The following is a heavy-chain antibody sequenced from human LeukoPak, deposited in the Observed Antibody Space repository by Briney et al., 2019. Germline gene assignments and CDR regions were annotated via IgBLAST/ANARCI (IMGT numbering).Heavy chain of an antibody. CDR1: GGPISSYY. Sequence: PSETLSLTCTVSGGPISSYYWSWIRQPPGKGLEWIGYIYYSGSTNYNPSLKSRVTISVDTSKNQFSLKLSSVTAADTAVYYCARTARSLGYYYGMDVWGQGTTVTVSS. V-gene: IGHV4-59*01. D-gene: IGHD6-13*01. CDR3: ARTARSLGYYYGMDV. CDR2: IYYSGST. J-gene: IGHJ6*02.